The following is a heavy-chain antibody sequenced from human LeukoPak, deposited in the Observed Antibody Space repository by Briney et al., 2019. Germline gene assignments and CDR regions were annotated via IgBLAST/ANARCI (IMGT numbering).Heavy chain of an antibody. Sequence: SETLPLTCTVSGGSISSYYWSWIRQPPGKGLEWIGYIYYSGSTNYNPSLKSRVTISVDTSKNQFSLKLSSVTAADTAVYYCARGAGYSSSWFLAWGQGTLVTVSS. D-gene: IGHD6-13*01. V-gene: IGHV4-59*01. J-gene: IGHJ5*02. CDR3: ARGAGYSSSWFLA. CDR1: GGSISSYY. CDR2: IYYSGST.